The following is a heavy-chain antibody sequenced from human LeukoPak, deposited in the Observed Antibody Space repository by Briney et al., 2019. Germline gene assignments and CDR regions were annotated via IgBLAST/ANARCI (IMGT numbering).Heavy chain of an antibody. CDR1: DGSINNYY. CDR2: IYYSGST. V-gene: IGHV4-59*01. D-gene: IGHD6-6*01. Sequence: SETLSLTCTVSDGSINNYYWSWIRQPPGKGLEWIGYIYYSGSTNYNPSLKSRVTISVDTSKNQFSLKLSSVTAADTAVYYCARAGAARPNFDYWGQGTLVTVSS. CDR3: ARAGAARPNFDY. J-gene: IGHJ4*02.